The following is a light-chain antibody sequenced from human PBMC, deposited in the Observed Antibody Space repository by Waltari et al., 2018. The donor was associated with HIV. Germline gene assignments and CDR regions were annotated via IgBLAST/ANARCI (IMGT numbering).Light chain of an antibody. V-gene: IGLV2-14*01. J-gene: IGLJ2*01. CDR3: SSYSASGTLVL. CDR2: EVK. Sequence: QSALTQPASVSGSPGQSISISCSGTSSDVGASDYVSWYHQHPCEAPTLILYEVKKRPSGISNRFSGSKSGNTASLTISGLQVEDEAHYYCSSYSASGTLVLFGGGTRLTVL. CDR1: SSDVGASDY.